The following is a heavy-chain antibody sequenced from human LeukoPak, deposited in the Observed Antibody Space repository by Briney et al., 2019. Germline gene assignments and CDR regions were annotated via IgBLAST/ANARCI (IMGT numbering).Heavy chain of an antibody. Sequence: PGGSLRLSCAASGFSFSSYAMSWVRQAPGKGLEWISGISASGGNTYYADSVKGRFTISRENAKNSLYLQMNSLRAGDTAVYYCARVIPASGNYDYWGQGTLVTVSS. CDR3: ARVIPASGNYDY. J-gene: IGHJ4*02. CDR2: ISASGGNT. CDR1: GFSFSSYA. D-gene: IGHD3-10*01. V-gene: IGHV3-23*01.